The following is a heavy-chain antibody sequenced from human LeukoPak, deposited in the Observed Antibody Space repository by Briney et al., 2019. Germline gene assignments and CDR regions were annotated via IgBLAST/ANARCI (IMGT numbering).Heavy chain of an antibody. J-gene: IGHJ4*02. CDR3: ARLNGGS. CDR1: GGSISSYY. Sequence: SETLSLTCTVSGGSISSYYWSWVRQPPGKGLEWIGYIDYSGSTNYNPSLKSRVTISVDTSKNQFSLKLSSVTAADTAVYYCARLNGGSWGQGTLVTVSS. CDR2: IDYSGST. V-gene: IGHV4-59*08. D-gene: IGHD3-16*01.